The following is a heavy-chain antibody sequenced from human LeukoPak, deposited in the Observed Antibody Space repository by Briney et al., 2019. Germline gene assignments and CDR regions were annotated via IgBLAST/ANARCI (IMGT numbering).Heavy chain of an antibody. CDR3: ARALVSPFDY. CDR1: GYTFTSHV. J-gene: IGHJ4*02. D-gene: IGHD2-21*01. Sequence: ASVKDSCKASGYTFTSHVISWLRQAPAQGLEWMGWISAYNGNKNYAQKLQGRVTMTTDTSTSTAYMQPRSLRSDDTAVYYGARALVSPFDYWGQGTLVTVSS. V-gene: IGHV1-18*01. CDR2: ISAYNGNK.